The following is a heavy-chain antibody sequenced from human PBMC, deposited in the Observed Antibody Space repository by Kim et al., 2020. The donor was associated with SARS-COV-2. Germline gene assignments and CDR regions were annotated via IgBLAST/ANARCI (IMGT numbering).Heavy chain of an antibody. V-gene: IGHV3-30-3*01. J-gene: IGHJ4*02. CDR2: ISYDGSNK. Sequence: GGSLRLSCAASGFTFSSYAMHWVRQAPGKGLEWVAVISYDGSNKYYAASVKGRFTISRENYKHTLYMQMNSMRAEDTAVYYFARDLGGYLDYCVQGTLVT. CDR3: ARDLGGYLDY. D-gene: IGHD2-15*01. CDR1: GFTFSSYA.